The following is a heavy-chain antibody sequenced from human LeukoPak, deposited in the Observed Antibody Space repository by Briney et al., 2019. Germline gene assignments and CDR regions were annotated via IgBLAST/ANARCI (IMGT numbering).Heavy chain of an antibody. J-gene: IGHJ4*02. CDR1: GLTFSDAW. V-gene: IGHV3-15*01. Sequence: PGGSLRLSCVLSGLTFSDAWMSWVRQAPGKGLEWVGRIIYDRITDYAAPVQGRFSILRDNSKNTFYLQMNSLRTGDTGMYFCTWMATIFTVDYWGQGTLVTVSS. CDR2: IIYDRIT. CDR3: TWMATIFTVDY. D-gene: IGHD5-12*01.